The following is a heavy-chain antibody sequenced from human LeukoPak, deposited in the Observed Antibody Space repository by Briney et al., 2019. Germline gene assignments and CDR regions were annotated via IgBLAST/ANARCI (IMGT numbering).Heavy chain of an antibody. CDR1: GFTFSSYG. CDR2: ISYDGSNK. V-gene: IGHV3-30*18. J-gene: IGHJ4*02. D-gene: IGHD6-13*01. Sequence: GSLRLSCAASGFTFSSYGMHWVRQAPGKGLEWVAVISYDGSNKYYADSVKGRFTISRDNSKNTLYLQMNSLRAKDTAVYYCAKRAIAAAGTTHLDYWGQGTLVTVSS. CDR3: AKRAIAAAGTTHLDY.